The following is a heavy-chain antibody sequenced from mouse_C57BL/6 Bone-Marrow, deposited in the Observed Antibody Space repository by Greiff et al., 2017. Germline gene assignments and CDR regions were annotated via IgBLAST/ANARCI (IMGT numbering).Heavy chain of an antibody. CDR3: TRGTTVVAPSRWYFDV. J-gene: IGHJ1*03. V-gene: IGHV6-6*01. Sequence: EVKLMESGGGLVQPGGSMKLSCAASGFTFSDAWMDWVRQSPEKGLEWVAEIRNKANNHATYYAESVKGRFTISRDDSKSSVYLQMNSLRAEDTGIYYCTRGTTVVAPSRWYFDVWGTGTTVTVSS. CDR1: GFTFSDAW. CDR2: IRNKANNHAT. D-gene: IGHD1-1*01.